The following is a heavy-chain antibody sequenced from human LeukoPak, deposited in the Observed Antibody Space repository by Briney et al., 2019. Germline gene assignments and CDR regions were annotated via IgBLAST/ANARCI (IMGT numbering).Heavy chain of an antibody. CDR2: IYYSGST. D-gene: IGHD3-22*01. V-gene: IGHV4-59*01. J-gene: IGHJ5*02. Sequence: SETLSLTCTVSGGSISSYYWSWIRQPPGKGREWIGFIYYSGSTNYNPSLKSRVTISVDTSKNQFSLKLRSVTAADTAVYYCARFCNYYDSSGYYYGFDPWGQGTLVTVSS. CDR1: GGSISSYY. CDR3: ARFCNYYDSSGYYYGFDP.